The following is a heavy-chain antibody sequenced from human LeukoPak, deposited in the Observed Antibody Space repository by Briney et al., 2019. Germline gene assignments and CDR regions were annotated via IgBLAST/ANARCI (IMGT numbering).Heavy chain of an antibody. CDR1: GYRFTTYF. J-gene: IGHJ4*02. CDR3: AHCSSTTCYKGFDY. Sequence: AASVKVSRKGSGYRFTTYFIHWVRQAPGQGLEWMGIINPSGGTTTYAQTFQGRLAMTRDTSSTTVYMELSSLKSEDTAVYYCAHCSSTTCYKGFDYWGQGTLVTVSS. V-gene: IGHV1-46*01. CDR2: INPSGGTT. D-gene: IGHD2-2*02.